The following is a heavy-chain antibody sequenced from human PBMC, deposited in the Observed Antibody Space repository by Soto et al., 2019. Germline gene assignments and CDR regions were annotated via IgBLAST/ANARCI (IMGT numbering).Heavy chain of an antibody. CDR2: MTPNSGNT. CDR1: GYTFNRYD. Sequence: VPFSSRRTGYTFNRYDINWMRHAAGQGLEWMGWMTPNSGNTGYAQKFQGRVTMTRSTALSTAYMELSSLTSEDTAVYYCGPGVDGGIDYWGQGTLVTVSS. D-gene: IGHD1-26*01. J-gene: IGHJ4*02. V-gene: IGHV1-8*01. CDR3: GPGVDGGIDY.